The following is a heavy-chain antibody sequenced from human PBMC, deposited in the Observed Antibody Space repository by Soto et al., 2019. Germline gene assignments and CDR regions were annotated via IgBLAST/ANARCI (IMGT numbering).Heavy chain of an antibody. CDR1: GGSFSGYY. D-gene: IGHD5-12*01. CDR3: ARGPQWLRLFDY. J-gene: IGHJ4*02. V-gene: IGHV4-34*01. Sequence: QVQLQQWGAGLLKPSETLSLTCAVYGGSFSGYYWSWIRQPPGKGLGWIGEINHSGSTNYNPSLKSRVTISVDTSKNQFSLKLSSVTAADTAVYYCARGPQWLRLFDYWGQGTLVTVSS. CDR2: INHSGST.